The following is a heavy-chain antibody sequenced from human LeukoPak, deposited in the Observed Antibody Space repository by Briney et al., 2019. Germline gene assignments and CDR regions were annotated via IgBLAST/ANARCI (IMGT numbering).Heavy chain of an antibody. V-gene: IGHV1-18*01. CDR2: INPSGGST. CDR1: GYTFTSYG. J-gene: IGHJ4*02. CDR3: ARVSYDSSGSAGGYFDY. D-gene: IGHD3-22*01. Sequence: GASVKVSCTASGYTFTSYGISWVRQAPGQGLEWMGIINPSGGSTNYAQKLQGRVTMTRDTSTSTAYMELRSLRSDDTAVYYCARVSYDSSGSAGGYFDYWGQGTLVTVSS.